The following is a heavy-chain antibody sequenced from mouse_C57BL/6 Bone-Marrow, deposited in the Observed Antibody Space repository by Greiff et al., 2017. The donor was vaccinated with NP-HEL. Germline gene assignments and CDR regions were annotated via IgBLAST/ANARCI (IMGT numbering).Heavy chain of an antibody. J-gene: IGHJ3*01. CDR2: IDPENGDT. CDR1: GFNIKDDY. Sequence: VQLQQSGAELVRPGASVKLSCTASGFNIKDDYMHWVKQRPEQGLEWIGWIDPENGDTEYAPKFQGKATITADTSSNTAYLQLSSLTSEDTDVYYCTRDYNAYWGQGTLVTVSA. D-gene: IGHD2-12*01. V-gene: IGHV14-4*01. CDR3: TRDYNAY.